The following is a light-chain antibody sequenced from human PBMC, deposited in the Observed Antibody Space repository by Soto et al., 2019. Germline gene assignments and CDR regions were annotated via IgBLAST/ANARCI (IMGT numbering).Light chain of an antibody. CDR2: GAS. V-gene: IGKV3-15*01. CDR3: QQFNNWPPWT. CDR1: QSINTN. J-gene: IGKJ1*01. Sequence: ELVMTQSPATLSVSPGERATLSCRASQSINTNLAWYQQKPGQAARLLIYGASTRATGVPLRFSGSGSGTEFTLTISSLQSEDSAVYYCQQFNNWPPWTFGQGTKVEIK.